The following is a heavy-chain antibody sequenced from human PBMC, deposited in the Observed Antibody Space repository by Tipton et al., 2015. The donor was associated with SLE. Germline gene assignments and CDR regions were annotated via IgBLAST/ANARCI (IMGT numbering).Heavy chain of an antibody. CDR3: AKERTIPSDY. CDR1: GFTFSSYA. V-gene: IGHV3-23*01. D-gene: IGHD2-8*01. Sequence: GSLRLSCAASGFTFSSYAMSWVRQAPGEGLEWVSSISGSGHNTYYADSLKGRFTISRDNSKNTLYLQMNSLRVEDTAVYYCAKERTIPSDYWGPGTLVTVSS. CDR2: ISGSGHNT. J-gene: IGHJ4*02.